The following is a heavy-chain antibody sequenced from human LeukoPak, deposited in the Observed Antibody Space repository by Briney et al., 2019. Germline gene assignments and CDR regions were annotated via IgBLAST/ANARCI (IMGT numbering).Heavy chain of an antibody. CDR1: GGSFSGYY. V-gene: IGHV4-34*01. Sequence: SETLSLTCAVSGGSFSGYYWSWIRQPPGKGLEWIGEINHSGSTNYNPSLKSRVTISVDTSKNQFSLKLSSVTAADTAVYYCARGWDTAMVMGNWFDPWGQGTLVTVSS. J-gene: IGHJ5*02. CDR3: ARGWDTAMVMGNWFDP. D-gene: IGHD5-18*01. CDR2: INHSGST.